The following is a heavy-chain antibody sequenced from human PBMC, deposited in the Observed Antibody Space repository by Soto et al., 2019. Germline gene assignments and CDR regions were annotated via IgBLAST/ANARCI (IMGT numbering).Heavy chain of an antibody. CDR3: AREWRATTFDY. D-gene: IGHD1-1*01. CDR2: IKQDGSEK. V-gene: IGHV3-7*03. CDR1: GFTFSSYW. Sequence: PGGSLRLSCAASGFTFSSYWISWVRQAPGKGLEWVANIKQDGSEKYYVDSVKGRFTISRDNAKNSLYLQMNSLRAEDTAVYYCAREWRATTFDYWGQGTLVTVSS. J-gene: IGHJ4*02.